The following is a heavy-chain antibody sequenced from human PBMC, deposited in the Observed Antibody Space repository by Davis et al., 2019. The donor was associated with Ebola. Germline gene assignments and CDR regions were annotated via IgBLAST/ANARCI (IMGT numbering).Heavy chain of an antibody. Sequence: AASVKVSCKASGYTFTSYYMHWVPQAPGQGLEWMGIINPSGGSTSYAQKFQGRVTMTRDTSTSTVYMELSSLRSEDTAVYYCARALSGWAYFDYWGQGTLVSVSS. CDR3: ARALSGWAYFDY. J-gene: IGHJ4*02. V-gene: IGHV1-46*01. D-gene: IGHD6-19*01. CDR1: GYTFTSYY. CDR2: INPSGGST.